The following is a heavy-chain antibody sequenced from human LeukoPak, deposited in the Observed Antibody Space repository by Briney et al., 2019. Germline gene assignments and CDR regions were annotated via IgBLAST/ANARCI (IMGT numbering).Heavy chain of an antibody. V-gene: IGHV3-21*01. CDR3: ARGPYTSVSKYFDY. CDR1: GFTFSDYS. J-gene: IGHJ4*02. CDR2: ISTISTYI. Sequence: TGRSLRLSCAASGFTFSDYSMNWVRQAPGKGLEWVSSISTISTYIYCADPVKGRFTISRDNAKNSLYLQINSLRAEDTAVYYCARGPYTSVSKYFDYWGQGTLVTVSS. D-gene: IGHD6-19*01.